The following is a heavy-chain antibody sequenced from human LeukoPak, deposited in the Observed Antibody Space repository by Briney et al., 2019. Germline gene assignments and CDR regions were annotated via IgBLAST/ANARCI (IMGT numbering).Heavy chain of an antibody. Sequence: SETLSLTCTVSGGSISSGGYYWSWIRQHPGKGLEWIGYIYYSGSTNYNPSLKSRVTISVDTSKNQFSLKLSSVTAADTAVYYCARDRSGDVFDYWGQGTLVTVSS. D-gene: IGHD4-17*01. J-gene: IGHJ4*02. V-gene: IGHV4-61*08. CDR1: GGSISSGGYY. CDR2: IYYSGST. CDR3: ARDRSGDVFDY.